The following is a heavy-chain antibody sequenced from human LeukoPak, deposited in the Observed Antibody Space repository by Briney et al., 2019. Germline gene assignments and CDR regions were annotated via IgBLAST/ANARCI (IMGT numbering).Heavy chain of an antibody. CDR1: GGSFSGYY. J-gene: IGHJ4*02. Sequence: PSETLSLTCAVYGGSFSGYYWSWIRQPPGKGLEWIGEINHSGSTNYNPSLKSRVTISVDTSKNQFSLKLSSVTAADTAVYYCARGRYYYDSSGYYLLDYWGQGTLVTVSS. CDR2: INHSGST. CDR3: ARGRYYYDSSGYYLLDY. D-gene: IGHD3-22*01. V-gene: IGHV4-34*01.